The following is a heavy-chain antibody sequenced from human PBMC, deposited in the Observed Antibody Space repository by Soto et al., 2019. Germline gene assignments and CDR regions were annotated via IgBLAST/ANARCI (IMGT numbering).Heavy chain of an antibody. V-gene: IGHV3-23*01. CDR3: AKGRASDCPGCTQDY. D-gene: IGHD2-21*02. CDR2: VSGSGDST. J-gene: IGHJ4*02. CDR1: AFTFSSYA. Sequence: EVQLLESGGGLEQPGGSLRLSCAASAFTFSSYAMSWVRQAPGKGLEWVSAVSGSGDSTYYADSVKGRFTISRDTSKNTLYLQMNNLRAEDTAVYYCAKGRASDCPGCTQDYWGQGTLVTVSS.